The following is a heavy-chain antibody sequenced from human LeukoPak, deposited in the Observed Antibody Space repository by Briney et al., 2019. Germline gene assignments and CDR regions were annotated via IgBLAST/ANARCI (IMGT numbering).Heavy chain of an antibody. V-gene: IGHV4-34*01. Sequence: SETLSLTCAVYGGSFSGYYWSWIRQPPGKGLEWIGEINHSGSTNYNPSLKSRVTISVGTSKNQFSLQLSSVNAADTAVYYCARVRITIFGVVQNWFDPWGQGTLVTVSS. D-gene: IGHD3-3*01. CDR1: GGSFSGYY. J-gene: IGHJ5*02. CDR2: INHSGST. CDR3: ARVRITIFGVVQNWFDP.